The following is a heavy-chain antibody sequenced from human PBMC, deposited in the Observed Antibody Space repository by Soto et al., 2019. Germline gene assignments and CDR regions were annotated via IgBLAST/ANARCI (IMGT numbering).Heavy chain of an antibody. CDR2: ISGSGGST. CDR3: AKNSYGDYDLYFDL. J-gene: IGHJ2*01. Sequence: EVQLLESGGGLVQPGGSLRLSCAASGFSFSSYAMRWVRQAPGKGLEWVSTISGSGGSTYYADSVKGRFTISRDNSKNTLYLQMNSLRAEDTAIYYCAKNSYGDYDLYFDLWGRGTLVTVSS. D-gene: IGHD4-17*01. V-gene: IGHV3-23*01. CDR1: GFSFSSYA.